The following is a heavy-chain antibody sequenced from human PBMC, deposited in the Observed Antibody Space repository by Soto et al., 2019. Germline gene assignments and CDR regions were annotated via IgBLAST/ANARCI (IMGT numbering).Heavy chain of an antibody. CDR1: GYTFTNYD. Sequence: QVQLVQSGAEVKKPGASVKVSCKASGYTFTNYDINWVRQATGQGLEWMGWMNPDSGDTRYAQKFQGRVTMTRDTSISTAYRGLSSLRSEDPAVYYCARGRRDYYDSGVWVPLGYWGQGTLVTVSS. D-gene: IGHD3-22*01. J-gene: IGHJ4*02. CDR2: MNPDSGDT. V-gene: IGHV1-8*01. CDR3: ARGRRDYYDSGVWVPLGY.